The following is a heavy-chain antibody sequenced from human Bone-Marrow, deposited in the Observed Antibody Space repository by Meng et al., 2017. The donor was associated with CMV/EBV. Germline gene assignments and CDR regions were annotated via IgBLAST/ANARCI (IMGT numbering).Heavy chain of an antibody. J-gene: IGHJ6*02. CDR1: GYTFTSYY. D-gene: IGHD1-1*01. Sequence: ASVKVSCKASGYTFTSYYMHWVRQAPGQGLEWMGIINPSGGSTSYAQKFQGRVTMTRDTSTSTVYMELSSLRSEDTAVYYCARDLPNWNEFSYYGMDVWGQGTTVTVSS. CDR2: INPSGGST. CDR3: ARDLPNWNEFSYYGMDV. V-gene: IGHV1-46*01.